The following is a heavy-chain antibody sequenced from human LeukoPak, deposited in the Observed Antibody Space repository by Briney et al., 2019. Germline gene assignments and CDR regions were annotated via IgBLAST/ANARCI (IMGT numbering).Heavy chain of an antibody. CDR1: GFTFSSYA. J-gene: IGHJ4*02. CDR3: AKDHRVAARPYYFDY. Sequence: GGSLRLSCAASGFTFSSYAMSWVRLAPGKGLEWVSAISGSGASTYYADSVKGRFTISRDNSKNTLYMQMNSLRAEDTAVYYCAKDHRVAARPYYFDYWGQGTLVTVSS. D-gene: IGHD6-6*01. CDR2: ISGSGAST. V-gene: IGHV3-23*01.